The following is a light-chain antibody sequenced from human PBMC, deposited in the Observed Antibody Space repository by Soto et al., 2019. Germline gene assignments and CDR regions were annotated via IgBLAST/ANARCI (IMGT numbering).Light chain of an antibody. J-gene: IGKJ4*01. CDR1: QSVGTW. CDR2: DAS. CDR3: QQWDNVPLT. V-gene: IGKV1-33*01. Sequence: DIQMTQSPSTLSASVGGRVTITCRASQSVGTWVAWYQQKPGKAPKLLIYDASNLQTGVPSRFSGSGSGTHFTFTISSLLPEDIATYFCQQWDNVPLTFGGGTKVDIK.